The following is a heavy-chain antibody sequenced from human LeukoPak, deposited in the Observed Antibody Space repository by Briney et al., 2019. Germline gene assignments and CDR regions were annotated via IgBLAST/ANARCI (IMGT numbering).Heavy chain of an antibody. Sequence: SETLSLTCAVYGGSFSGYYWSWIRQPPGKGLEWIGEINHSGSTNYNPSLKSRVTISVDTSKNQFSLKLSSVTAADTAVYYCAAVEMATRRWFDPWGQGTLVTVSS. CDR3: AAVEMATRRWFDP. CDR2: INHSGST. J-gene: IGHJ5*02. V-gene: IGHV4-34*01. CDR1: GGSFSGYY. D-gene: IGHD5-24*01.